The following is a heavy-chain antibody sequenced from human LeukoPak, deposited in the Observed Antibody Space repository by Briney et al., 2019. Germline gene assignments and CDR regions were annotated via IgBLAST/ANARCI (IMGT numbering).Heavy chain of an antibody. CDR3: VKVLRTYLDY. D-gene: IGHD3-16*01. Sequence: LGGSLRLSCVASGFTYSPYAMTWVRRPPGKGLEWVSTISAGGTRTYYADSVQGRFTISRDNSRNMLFLQLNSLGPEDAALYYCVKVLRTYLDYWGQGTLVTVSS. CDR1: GFTYSPYA. V-gene: IGHV3-23*01. J-gene: IGHJ4*02. CDR2: ISAGGTRT.